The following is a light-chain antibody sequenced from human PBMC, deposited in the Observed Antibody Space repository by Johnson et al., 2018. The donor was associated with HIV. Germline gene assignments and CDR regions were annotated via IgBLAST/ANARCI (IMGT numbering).Light chain of an antibody. J-gene: IGLJ1*01. CDR1: SSKIGNKY. Sequence: QSVLTQPPSVSAAPGQKVTISCSGSSSKIGNKYVSWYQQFPGTAPKVLIYDNHKRPSGIPDRFSGSRSGTSATLGITGLQTGDEADYYCGTWHSSLSAGGVFGTGTKVTVL. CDR2: DNH. CDR3: GTWHSSLSAGGV. V-gene: IGLV1-51*01.